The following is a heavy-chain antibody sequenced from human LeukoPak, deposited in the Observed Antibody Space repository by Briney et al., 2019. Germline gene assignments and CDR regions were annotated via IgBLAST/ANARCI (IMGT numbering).Heavy chain of an antibody. CDR3: ARQVRGIVVVKRRWFDP. V-gene: IGHV1-2*02. Sequence: ASVKVSCKASGYTFTGYYMHWVRQAPGQGLGWMGWINPNSGGTNYAQKFQGRVTMTRDTSISTAYMELSRLRSDDTAVYYCARQVRGIVVVKRRWFDPWGQGTLVTVSS. CDR1: GYTFTGYY. D-gene: IGHD3-22*01. CDR2: INPNSGGT. J-gene: IGHJ5*02.